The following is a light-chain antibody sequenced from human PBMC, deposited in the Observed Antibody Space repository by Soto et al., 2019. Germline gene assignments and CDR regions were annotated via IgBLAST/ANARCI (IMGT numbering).Light chain of an antibody. CDR2: GAS. V-gene: IGKV3-15*01. Sequence: EIVMTQSPDTLSVSPGERATLSCRASQSVSSNLAWYQHQPGQAPRLLMYGASTRATGVPARFSGSGSGTEFTLTISSLQSEDFAVYYCQQYTDWPLTFGQGPRWISN. CDR1: QSVSSN. CDR3: QQYTDWPLT. J-gene: IGKJ1*01.